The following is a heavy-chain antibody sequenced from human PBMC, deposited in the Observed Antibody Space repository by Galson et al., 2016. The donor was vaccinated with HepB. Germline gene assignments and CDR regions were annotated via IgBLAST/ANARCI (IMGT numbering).Heavy chain of an antibody. Sequence: SLRLSCAASGFTFSSYWMHWVRQAPGKGLEYVSAISSNGGSTYYADSVKGRFTISRDNSKNTLYLQMSSLRAEDTAVYYCVKGVSTTWHRSQGDYWGQGTLVTVSS. CDR3: VKGVSTTWHRSQGDY. D-gene: IGHD3-10*01. V-gene: IGHV3-64D*09. CDR2: ISSNGGST. CDR1: GFTFSSYW. J-gene: IGHJ4*02.